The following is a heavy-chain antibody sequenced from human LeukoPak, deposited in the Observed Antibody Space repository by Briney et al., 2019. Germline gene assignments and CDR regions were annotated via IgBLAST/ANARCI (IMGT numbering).Heavy chain of an antibody. CDR2: ISSSSSYI. CDR1: GFTFSSYS. V-gene: IGHV3-21*01. J-gene: IGHJ4*02. Sequence: AGGSLRLSCAASGFTFSSYSMNWVRQAPGEGLGWVSSISSSSSYIYYADSVKGRFTISRDNAKNSLYLQMNSLRAEDTAVYYCARDASFGGNFDYWGQGTLVTVSS. CDR3: ARDASFGGNFDY. D-gene: IGHD3-16*01.